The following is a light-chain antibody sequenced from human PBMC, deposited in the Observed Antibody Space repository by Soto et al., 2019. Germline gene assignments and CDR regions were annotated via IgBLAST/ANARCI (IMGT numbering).Light chain of an antibody. CDR2: GAS. V-gene: IGKV1-39*01. Sequence: DIQMTQSPSSLSASVGDAVSLTCRASRSISNYLNWYQQKPGRAPKLLISGASSLQRGVPSRFSGSGSGTTFTLTITSLQPDYFAIYFCQQRYTAPYTFGPGTKVEIK. J-gene: IGKJ3*01. CDR3: QQRYTAPYT. CDR1: RSISNY.